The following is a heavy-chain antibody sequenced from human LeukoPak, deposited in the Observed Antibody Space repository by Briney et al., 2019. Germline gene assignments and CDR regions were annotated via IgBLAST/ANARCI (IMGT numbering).Heavy chain of an antibody. J-gene: IGHJ4*02. CDR1: GGTFSSYA. V-gene: IGHV1-69*13. Sequence: SVKVSCKASGGTFSSYAISWVRQAPGQGLEWMGGIVPIFGTADYAQKFQGRVTITADESTSTAYMQLSSLRSEDTAVYYRARGAYSSGSYYFDHWGQGTLVTVSS. CDR2: IVPIFGTA. D-gene: IGHD6-19*01. CDR3: ARGAYSSGSYYFDH.